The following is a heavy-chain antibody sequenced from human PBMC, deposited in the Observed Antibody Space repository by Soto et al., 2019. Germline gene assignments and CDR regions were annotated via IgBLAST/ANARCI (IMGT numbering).Heavy chain of an antibody. CDR1: GFTFSNYW. V-gene: IGHV3-74*02. J-gene: IGHJ6*03. D-gene: IGHD2-15*01. CDR2: INSDGSAS. CDR3: ARGDCVGGSCYSLAGSFYYYMDA. Sequence: EVQLVESGGGLVQPGGSLRLSCAASGFTFSNYWMYWVRQAQGKGLEWVSRINSDGSASSYADSVKGRLTISRDNVKNTLYLQMDSLRAEDTAVYYCARGDCVGGSCYSLAGSFYYYMDAWGKGTTVTVFS.